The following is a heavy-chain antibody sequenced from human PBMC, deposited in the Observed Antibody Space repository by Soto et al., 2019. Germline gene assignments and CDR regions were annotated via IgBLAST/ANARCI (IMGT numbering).Heavy chain of an antibody. CDR3: GCNGYYGSGSYYSDY. V-gene: IGHV1-69*13. CDR1: GGTFSSYA. D-gene: IGHD3-10*01. Sequence: SVKVSCKASGGTFSSYAISWVRQAPGQGLEWMGGIIPIFGTANYAQKFQGRVTITADESTSTAYMELSSLRSEDTAVYYCGCNGYYGSGSYYSDYWGQGTLVTVSS. CDR2: IIPIFGTA. J-gene: IGHJ4*02.